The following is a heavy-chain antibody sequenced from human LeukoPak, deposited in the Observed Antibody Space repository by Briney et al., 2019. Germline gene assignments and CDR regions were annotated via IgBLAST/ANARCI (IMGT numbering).Heavy chain of an antibody. CDR2: INSDGRSI. CDR3: ARGSIMGARGLGDY. Sequence: PGGSLRLSCAASGFTFSSYWMHWVRQAPGKGLVWVSRINSDGRSIDYVDSVRGRLTISRDNARNSLYLQMNSLRAEDTAVYYCARGSIMGARGLGDYWGQGTLVTVSS. D-gene: IGHD1-26*01. CDR1: GFTFSSYW. V-gene: IGHV3-74*01. J-gene: IGHJ4*02.